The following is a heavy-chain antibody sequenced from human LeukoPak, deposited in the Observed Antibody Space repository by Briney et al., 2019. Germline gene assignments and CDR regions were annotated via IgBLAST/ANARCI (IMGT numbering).Heavy chain of an antibody. V-gene: IGHV4-39*01. CDR3: ASARNYGCNSRLDY. CDR2: MYYSGST. Sequence: SETLSLTCTVSGGSISSGTYYWGWIRQPPGKGLEWIGSMYYSGSTYYNPSLKSRVTISVDTSKDQFTLKLSSVTAADTAVYYCASARNYGCNSRLDYWGQGTLVTVSS. J-gene: IGHJ4*02. D-gene: IGHD4-23*01. CDR1: GGSISSGTYY.